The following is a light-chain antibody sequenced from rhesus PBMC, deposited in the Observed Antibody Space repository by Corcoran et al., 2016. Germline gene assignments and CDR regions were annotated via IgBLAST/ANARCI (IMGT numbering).Light chain of an antibody. V-gene: IGLV2-32*01. J-gene: IGLJ6*01. CDR3: CSYAGSYTYV. CDR1: SSDVGGYNY. Sequence: ALTQPRSVSGSPGQSVTISCPGTSSDVGGYNYFSWYQQHPGKAPKLMIYDVSKRPPGVPDRSSGAKSGNTASLNISGLQAEDEADYYCCSYAGSYTYVFGTGTKVTVL. CDR2: DVS.